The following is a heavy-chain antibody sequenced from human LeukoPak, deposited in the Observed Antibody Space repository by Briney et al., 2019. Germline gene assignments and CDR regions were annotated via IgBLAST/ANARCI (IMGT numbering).Heavy chain of an antibody. CDR2: ISGSGGTT. D-gene: IGHD6-19*01. V-gene: IGHV3-23*01. CDR1: GFTFSSRA. J-gene: IGHJ4*02. Sequence: PGGSLRLSCAASGFTFSSRAMSWVRQAPGKGLEWVSGISGSGGTTYYADSVKGRFTISRDNSKDTLYLQMNSLRAEDTAAYYCAKVGSGSYYFDYWGQGTLVTVSS. CDR3: AKVGSGSYYFDY.